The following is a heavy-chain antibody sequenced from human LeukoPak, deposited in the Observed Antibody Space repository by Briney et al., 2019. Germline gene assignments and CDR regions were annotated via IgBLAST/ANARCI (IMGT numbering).Heavy chain of an antibody. Sequence: SGGSLRLSCTASGFTFSDYYMSWIRQAPGKGLEWVSSISSSSSYIYYADSVKGRFTISRDNAKNSLYLQMNSLRAEDTAVYYCARDDYGDYGLIVGAFDIWGQGTMVTVSS. V-gene: IGHV3-11*06. CDR2: ISSSSSYI. CDR1: GFTFSDYY. D-gene: IGHD4-17*01. CDR3: ARDDYGDYGLIVGAFDI. J-gene: IGHJ3*02.